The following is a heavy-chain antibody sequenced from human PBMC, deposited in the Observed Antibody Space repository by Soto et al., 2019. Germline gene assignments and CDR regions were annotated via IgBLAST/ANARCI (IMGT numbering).Heavy chain of an antibody. CDR1: GGPISSGGYY. V-gene: IGHV4-31*03. CDR3: ARVGVCTSCYNRADYYYGMDV. J-gene: IGHJ6*02. CDR2: IYYSGST. Sequence: SETLSLTCTVSGGPISSGGYYWSWIRQHPGKGLEWIGYIYYSGSTYYNPSLKSRVTISVDTSKNQFSLKLSSVTAADTAVYHCARVGVCTSCYNRADYYYGMDVWGQGTTVTV. D-gene: IGHD2-2*02.